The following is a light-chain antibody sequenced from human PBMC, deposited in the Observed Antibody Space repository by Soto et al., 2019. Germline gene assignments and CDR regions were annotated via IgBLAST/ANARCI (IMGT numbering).Light chain of an antibody. V-gene: IGKV3-11*01. CDR3: QQRLNWPPG. J-gene: IGKJ1*01. Sequence: ETVLTQSPATLSLSPGDRATLTCRASQSVTNYIAWYQQRPGQAPRLLIYDASNRATGVPARFSGSRSGTDFTLTISDLEPADFGLYYCQQRLNWPPGFGQGTKVDIK. CDR1: QSVTNY. CDR2: DAS.